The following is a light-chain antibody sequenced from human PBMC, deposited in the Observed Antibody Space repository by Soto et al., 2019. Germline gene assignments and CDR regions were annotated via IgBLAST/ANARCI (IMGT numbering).Light chain of an antibody. V-gene: IGLV1-40*01. CDR3: QSYDSRLSNYV. Sequence: QSVLTQPPSVSGAPGPRVTISCTGSNSNIGAGYDVHWYQQFPGTAPKLLIYGNINRPSGVPDRFSGSKSGPSASLAITGLQAEDEADYYCQSYDSRLSNYVFGGGTKLTVL. CDR2: GNI. CDR1: NSNIGAGYD. J-gene: IGLJ1*01.